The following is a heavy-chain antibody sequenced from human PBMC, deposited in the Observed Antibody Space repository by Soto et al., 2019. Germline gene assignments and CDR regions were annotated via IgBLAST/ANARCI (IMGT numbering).Heavy chain of an antibody. D-gene: IGHD6-19*01. V-gene: IGHV5-51*01. Sequence: GESLKISCQGSGYSFSRYWIGWVRQMPGKGLEWMGVIYPGDSDTRYSPSFQGQVTISADKSISTAYLQWTSLRTPDNAIYYCALHNSGWDIGYWGQGTLVTVS. J-gene: IGHJ4*02. CDR1: GYSFSRYW. CDR3: ALHNSGWDIGY. CDR2: IYPGDSDT.